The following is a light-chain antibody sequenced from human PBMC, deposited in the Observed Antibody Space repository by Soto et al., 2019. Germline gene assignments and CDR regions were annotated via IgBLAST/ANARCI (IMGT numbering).Light chain of an antibody. CDR3: QQYNKWPLT. V-gene: IGKV3-15*01. CDR1: QTVSSN. CDR2: GAS. Sequence: EIVMTQSPATLSVSPGERATLSCRASQTVSSNLAWYQQKPGQAPRLLIYGASTRATGISARFSGSGSGTEFALIISSLQSEDFAVYYCQQYNKWPLTFGGGTKVEIK. J-gene: IGKJ4*01.